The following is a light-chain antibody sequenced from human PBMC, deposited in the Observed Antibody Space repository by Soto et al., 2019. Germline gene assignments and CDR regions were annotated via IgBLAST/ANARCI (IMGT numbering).Light chain of an antibody. CDR2: KAS. CDR3: QQYNSYPT. J-gene: IGKJ1*01. Sequence: DIQMTQSPSTLSGSVGDRVTITCRASQTISSWLAWYQQKPGKAPKLLIYKASTLKSVVPSRFSGSGSGTEFTLTISSLQPDDFATYYCQQYNSYPTFGQGTKVDIK. V-gene: IGKV1-5*03. CDR1: QTISSW.